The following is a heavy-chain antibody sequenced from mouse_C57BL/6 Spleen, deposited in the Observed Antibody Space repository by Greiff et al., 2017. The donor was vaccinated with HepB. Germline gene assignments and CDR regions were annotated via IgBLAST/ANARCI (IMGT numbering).Heavy chain of an antibody. J-gene: IGHJ1*03. D-gene: IGHD2-1*01. CDR1: GYTFTNYW. CDR3: ARVTRYCDV. Sequence: VQLVESGAELVRPGTSVKMSCKASGYTFTNYWIGWAKQRPGHGLEWIGDIYPGGGYTNYNEKFKGKATLTADKSSSTAYMQFSSLTSEDSAIYYCARVTRYCDVWGTGTTVTVSS. CDR2: IYPGGGYT. V-gene: IGHV1-63*01.